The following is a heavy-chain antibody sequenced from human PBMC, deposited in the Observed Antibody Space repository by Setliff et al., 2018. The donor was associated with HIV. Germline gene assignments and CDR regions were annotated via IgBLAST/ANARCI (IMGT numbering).Heavy chain of an antibody. D-gene: IGHD3-22*01. V-gene: IGHV4-34*01. CDR1: GVPLSDYY. Sequence: SETLSLTCTLHGVPLSDYYWNWIRQSPGKGLEWIVEVNHNGNINYNPSLKSRVTVSVDTSKTQYSLKMISVTAADTAVYYCASRVYYYDSNNFLREEGFDPWGQGTLVTVSS. J-gene: IGHJ5*02. CDR3: ASRVYYYDSNNFLREEGFDP. CDR2: VNHNGNI.